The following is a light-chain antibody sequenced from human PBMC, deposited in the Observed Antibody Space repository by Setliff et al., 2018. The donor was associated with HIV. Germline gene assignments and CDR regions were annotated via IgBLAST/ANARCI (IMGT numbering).Light chain of an antibody. V-gene: IGLV2-11*01. J-gene: IGLJ1*01. CDR2: DVT. CDR3: SSYAITNTLP. CDR1: SSDVGVYNY. Sequence: QSALAQPRSVSGSPGQSVTISCTGTSSDVGVYNYVSWYQHHPGKAPKLMIYDVTTRPSGVPDRFSGSKSGNTASLTISGLQAEDEADYYCSSYAITNTLPFGTGTKVTVL.